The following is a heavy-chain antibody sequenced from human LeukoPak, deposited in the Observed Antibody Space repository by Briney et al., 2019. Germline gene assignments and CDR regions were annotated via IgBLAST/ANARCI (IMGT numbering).Heavy chain of an antibody. CDR3: ARQSYFDGRGDDAFDI. Sequence: ASVKVSCKASGYTFYNYGISWGREVPGQGHEWMGWISPYNVNTKFAQKFKGRVTVTTETSTSTDYMELRNLRSDDTAVYYCARQSYFDGRGDDAFDIWGQGTMVTVSS. J-gene: IGHJ3*02. CDR2: ISPYNVNT. D-gene: IGHD2-15*01. V-gene: IGHV1-18*01. CDR1: GYTFYNYG.